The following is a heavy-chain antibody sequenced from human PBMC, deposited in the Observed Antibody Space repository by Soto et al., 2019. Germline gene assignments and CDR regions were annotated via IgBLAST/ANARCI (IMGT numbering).Heavy chain of an antibody. CDR1: GFTFSSYG. D-gene: IGHD2-15*01. CDR2: ISYDGSNK. J-gene: IGHJ6*02. Sequence: GGSLRLSCAASGFTFSSYGMHWVRQAPGKGLEWVAVISYDGSNKYYADSVKGRFTISRDNSKNTLYLQMNSLRAEDTAVYYCAKVWGYCSGGSCYPSYYYYYGMDVWGQGTTVTVSS. CDR3: AKVWGYCSGGSCYPSYYYYYGMDV. V-gene: IGHV3-30*18.